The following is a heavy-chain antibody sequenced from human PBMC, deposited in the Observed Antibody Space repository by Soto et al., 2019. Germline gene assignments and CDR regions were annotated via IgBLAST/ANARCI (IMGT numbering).Heavy chain of an antibody. CDR3: ARDGYSGRSDGFEI. Sequence: QVQLVESGGDVVQPGRSLRLSCAASGFTFSAYTMHWVRQPPGKGLEWVAVISYDGNNERYTDPVKGRFTVSRDNSKSTLYLQMNSLKSEDTAVYYCARDGYSGRSDGFEIWGQGTMVTVSS. J-gene: IGHJ3*02. CDR2: ISYDGNNE. D-gene: IGHD1-26*01. CDR1: GFTFSAYT. V-gene: IGHV3-30-3*01.